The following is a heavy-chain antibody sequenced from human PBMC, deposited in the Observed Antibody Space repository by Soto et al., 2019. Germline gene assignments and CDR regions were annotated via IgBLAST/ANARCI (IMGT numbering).Heavy chain of an antibody. V-gene: IGHV3-21*01. CDR1: GFTFSSYS. CDR3: AREDIVVVPAAEDYYYYGMDV. CDR2: ISSSSSYI. Sequence: PGGSLRLSCAASGFTFSSYSMNWVRQAPGKGLECVSSISSSSSYIYFADSVKGRFTISRDNAKNSLYLQMNSLRAEDTTVYYCAREDIVVVPAAEDYYYYGMDVWGQGTTVTVS. D-gene: IGHD2-2*01. J-gene: IGHJ6*02.